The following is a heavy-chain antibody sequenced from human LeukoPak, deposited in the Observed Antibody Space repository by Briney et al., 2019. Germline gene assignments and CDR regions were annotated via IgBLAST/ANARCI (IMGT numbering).Heavy chain of an antibody. Sequence: GGSLSLSCAVSGFTLRRYGMEGGCQAPGRGVERGAGISYEGSNKYYADSVRGGFTISRENSKNTLYVKMNIVRAEDTAVYYCAKHAWGRSLFYSCGQGTLFTVSS. J-gene: IGHJ4*02. CDR1: GFTLRRYG. CDR3: AKHAWGRSLFYS. D-gene: IGHD7-27*01. CDR2: ISYEGSNK. V-gene: IGHV3-30*18.